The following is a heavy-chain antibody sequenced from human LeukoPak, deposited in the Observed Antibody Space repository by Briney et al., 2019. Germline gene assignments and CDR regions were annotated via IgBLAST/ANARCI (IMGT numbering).Heavy chain of an antibody. CDR3: AKLPTSGYSSGWTRYFDY. CDR1: GFTFSSYA. J-gene: IGHJ4*02. CDR2: ISGSGGST. V-gene: IGHV3-23*01. Sequence: GGSLRLSCAASGFTFSSYAMSWVRQAPGKGQEWVSAISGSGGSTYYADSVKGRFTISRDNSKNTLYLQMNSLRAEDTAVYYCAKLPTSGYSSGWTRYFDYWGQGTLVTVSS. D-gene: IGHD6-19*01.